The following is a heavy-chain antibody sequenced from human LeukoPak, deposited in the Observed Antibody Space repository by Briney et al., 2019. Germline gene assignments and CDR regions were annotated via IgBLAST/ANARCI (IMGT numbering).Heavy chain of an antibody. CDR3: ARDLSSSSGY. CDR2: IYADGNT. Sequence: GGSLRLSCAASGFIVNTNYMTWVRQAPGRGLEWVSFIYADGNTYYADSVKGRFTISRDNAKNSLYLQMNSLRAEDTAVYYCARDLSSSSGYWGQGTLVTVSS. J-gene: IGHJ4*02. CDR1: GFIVNTNY. V-gene: IGHV3-53*01. D-gene: IGHD6-6*01.